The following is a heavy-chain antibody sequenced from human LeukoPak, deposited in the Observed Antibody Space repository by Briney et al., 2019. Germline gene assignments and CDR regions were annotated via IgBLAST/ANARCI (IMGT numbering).Heavy chain of an antibody. V-gene: IGHV4-4*07. CDR2: IYTSGST. CDR3: ARESDYPNWFYP. CDR1: GGSISSYY. D-gene: IGHD4-17*01. J-gene: IGHJ5*02. Sequence: PSETLPLTCTVSGGSISSYYWSWIRQPAGKGLEWIGRIYTSGSTNYNPSLKSRVTMSLDTSKNQFSLKLSSVTAADTAVYYCARESDYPNWFYPWGQGTLVTVSS.